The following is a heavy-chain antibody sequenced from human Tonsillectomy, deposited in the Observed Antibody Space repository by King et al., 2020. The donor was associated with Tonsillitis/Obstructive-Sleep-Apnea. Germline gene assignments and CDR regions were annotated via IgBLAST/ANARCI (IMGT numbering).Heavy chain of an antibody. J-gene: IGHJ3*02. Sequence: VQLVESGGGLVKPGGSLRLSCAASGFTFNTYSMNWVRQAQGKGLEWVSSISSRGTCIYYAESLKGRFTISRDNAKNSLSLQMTSLRAEDTAVYYCARGLSVGPDAFDIWGQGTMVTVSS. V-gene: IGHV3-21*01. CDR3: ARGLSVGPDAFDI. CDR1: GFTFNTYS. CDR2: ISSRGTCI.